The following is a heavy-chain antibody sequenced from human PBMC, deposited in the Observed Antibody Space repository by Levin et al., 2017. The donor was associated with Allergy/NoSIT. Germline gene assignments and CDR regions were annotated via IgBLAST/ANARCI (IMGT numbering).Heavy chain of an antibody. V-gene: IGHV3-48*02. CDR1: GFPFGTYA. CDR3: ARDLGNSGGSFDL. J-gene: IGHJ4*02. D-gene: IGHD6-25*01. Sequence: GGSLRLSCAASGFPFGTYAMVWVRQAPGKGLEWISYISGISSHMYYADSVKGRFTVSRDNHRNSLSLQMNGLRDEDTADYYCARDLGNSGGSFDLWGQGTRVTV. CDR2: ISGISSHM.